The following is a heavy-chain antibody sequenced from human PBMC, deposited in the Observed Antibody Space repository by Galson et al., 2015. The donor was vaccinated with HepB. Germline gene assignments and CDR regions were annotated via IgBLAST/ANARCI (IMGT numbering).Heavy chain of an antibody. Sequence: ETLSLTCAVSGYSISGSDWWGWIRQPPGMGLEWIGYIHYTGSTYYNSSLKSRVTMSVDTSKNLFSLKVTSMTAVDTAVYYCARIQMLGGGVQWFDPWGQGTLVTVSS. CDR3: ARIQMLGGGVQWFDP. J-gene: IGHJ5*02. CDR1: GYSISGSDW. CDR2: IHYTGST. V-gene: IGHV4-28*01. D-gene: IGHD3-16*01.